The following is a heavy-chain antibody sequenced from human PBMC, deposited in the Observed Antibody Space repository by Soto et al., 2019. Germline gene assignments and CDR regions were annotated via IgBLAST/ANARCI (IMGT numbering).Heavy chain of an antibody. CDR3: AGPLWRNDYNWGYFDL. CDR1: GFTFSSYA. CDR2: ISYDGSNK. V-gene: IGHV3-30-3*01. J-gene: IGHJ2*01. Sequence: QVQLVESGGGVVQPGRSLRLSCAASGFTFSSYAMHWVRQAPGKGLEWVAVISYDGSNKYYADSVKGRFTISRANSKNTRYLQMNSLRAEDTAVYYCAGPLWRNDYNWGYFDLWGRGTLVTVSS. D-gene: IGHD4-4*01.